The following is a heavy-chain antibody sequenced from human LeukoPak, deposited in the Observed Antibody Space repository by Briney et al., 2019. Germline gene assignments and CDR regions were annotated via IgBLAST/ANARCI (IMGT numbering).Heavy chain of an antibody. CDR3: ARVLWFGENWFDP. D-gene: IGHD3-10*01. V-gene: IGHV4-61*02. J-gene: IGHJ5*02. CDR2: IYTSGST. Sequence: TSQTLSLTCTVSGGSISSGSYYWSWIRQPAGKGLEWIGRIYTSGSTNYNPSLKSRVTISVDTSKNQFSLKLSSVTAADTAVYYCARVLWFGENWFDPWGRGTLVTVSS. CDR1: GGSISSGSYY.